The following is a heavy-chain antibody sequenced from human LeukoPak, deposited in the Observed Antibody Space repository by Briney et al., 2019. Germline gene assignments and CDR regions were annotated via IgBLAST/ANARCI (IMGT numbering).Heavy chain of an antibody. CDR3: ARHFLTKFGATGNWFDP. V-gene: IGHV4-59*08. J-gene: IGHJ5*02. D-gene: IGHD1-26*01. CDR1: TGSISPYY. CDR2: IHYTGGT. Sequence: SETLSLTCTVSTGSISPYYWSWIRQPPGKELEWIGYIHYTGGTNYNPSLKSRVTMSVDTSRSQFSLKLTSVTAADTAMYFCARHFLTKFGATGNWFDPWGQGTLVTVSS.